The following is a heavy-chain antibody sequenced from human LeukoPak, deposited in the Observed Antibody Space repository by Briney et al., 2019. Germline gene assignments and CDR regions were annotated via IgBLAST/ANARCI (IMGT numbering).Heavy chain of an antibody. J-gene: IGHJ4*02. CDR2: INPNSGGT. V-gene: IGHV1-2*02. CDR1: EGTFGGYS. Sequence: ASVKVSCKASEGTFGGYSIDWVRQAPGQGLEWMGWINPNSGGTNYAQKFQGRVTMTRDTSISTAYMELSRLRSDDTAVYYCARDLRGGATSGFLNYWGQGTLVTVSS. D-gene: IGHD1-26*01. CDR3: ARDLRGGATSGFLNY.